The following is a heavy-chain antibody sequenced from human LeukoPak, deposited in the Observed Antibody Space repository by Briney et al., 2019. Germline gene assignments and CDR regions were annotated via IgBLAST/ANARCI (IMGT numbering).Heavy chain of an antibody. CDR2: IWYDGSNK. Sequence: GGSLRLSCAASGLTFSSYGMHWVRQAPGTGREGVAVIWYDGSNKYYTDSVKGRFTISRDNSKNTLYLQMNILRAEVTAVYYCARESLGLVGATGGDLDYWGQGTLVTVSS. V-gene: IGHV3-33*01. CDR3: ARESLGLVGATGGDLDY. CDR1: GLTFSSYG. J-gene: IGHJ4*02. D-gene: IGHD1-26*01.